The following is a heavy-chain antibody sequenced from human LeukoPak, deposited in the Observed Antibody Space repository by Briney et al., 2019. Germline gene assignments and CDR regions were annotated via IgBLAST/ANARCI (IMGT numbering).Heavy chain of an antibody. Sequence: GGSLRLSCAAAGFTFSSYWMHWIRQAPGKGLEWVANIKQDGSEKYYVDSVKGRFTISRDNAKNSLYLQMNSLRAEDTAVYYCARCPDFWSGYADYWGQGTLVTVSS. CDR3: ARCPDFWSGYADY. V-gene: IGHV3-7*01. J-gene: IGHJ4*02. CDR1: GFTFSSYW. CDR2: IKQDGSEK. D-gene: IGHD3-3*01.